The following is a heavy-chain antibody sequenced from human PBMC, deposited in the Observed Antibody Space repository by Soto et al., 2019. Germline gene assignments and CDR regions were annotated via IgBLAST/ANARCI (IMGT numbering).Heavy chain of an antibody. CDR3: AKDRDSRSPRKFQH. V-gene: IGHV3-23*01. D-gene: IGHD1-26*01. CDR2: ISGSGGTT. Sequence: EVQLLESGGGLVQPGGSVRLSCVDSGFTFNNYAMNWVRQAPGKGLEWVSAISGSGGTTYYADSVKGRFTISRDNSKNTLYLQMNSLRAEDTAVYYCAKDRDSRSPRKFQHWGQGTLVTVSS. J-gene: IGHJ1*01. CDR1: GFTFNNYA.